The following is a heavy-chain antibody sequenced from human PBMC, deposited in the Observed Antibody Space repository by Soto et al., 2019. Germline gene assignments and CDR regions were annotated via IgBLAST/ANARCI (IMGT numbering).Heavy chain of an antibody. CDR3: ARGRAGSGYYYDSSGYYYLDY. Sequence: SETLSLTCTVSGGSVSSGSYYWSWIRQPPGKGLEWIGYIYYSGSTNYNPSLKSRVTISVDTSKNQFSLKLSSVTAADKAGYYCARGRAGSGYYYDSSGYYYLDYWGQGTLVTVSS. D-gene: IGHD3-22*01. J-gene: IGHJ4*02. V-gene: IGHV4-61*01. CDR2: IYYSGST. CDR1: GGSVSSGSYY.